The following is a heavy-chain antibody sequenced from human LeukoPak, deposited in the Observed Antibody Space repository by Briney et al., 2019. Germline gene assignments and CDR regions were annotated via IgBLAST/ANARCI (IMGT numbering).Heavy chain of an antibody. CDR2: IKRDGSEK. V-gene: IGHV3-7*01. CDR3: ARTAREMDV. D-gene: IGHD2-21*02. CDR1: GGSISSSSYC. J-gene: IGHJ6*04. Sequence: ETLSLTCTVSGGSISSSSYCWGWIRQPPGKGLEWVANIKRDGSEKYYVDSVKGRFTISRDNAKNSLYLQMNSLRAEDAAVYYCARTAREMDVWGKGTTVTVSS.